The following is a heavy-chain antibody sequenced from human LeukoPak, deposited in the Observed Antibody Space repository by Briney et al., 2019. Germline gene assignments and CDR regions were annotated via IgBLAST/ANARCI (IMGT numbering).Heavy chain of an antibody. CDR3: ARGARGIFDY. CDR2: IYYSGST. V-gene: IGHV4-59*01. J-gene: IGHJ4*02. D-gene: IGHD2-15*01. Sequence: SETLSLTCTVSGGSISSYYWSWIRQPPGKGLEWIGYIYYSGSTNYHPSLKSRVTISVDTSKDQFSLKLSSVTAADTAVYYCARGARGIFDYWGQGTLVTVSS. CDR1: GGSISSYY.